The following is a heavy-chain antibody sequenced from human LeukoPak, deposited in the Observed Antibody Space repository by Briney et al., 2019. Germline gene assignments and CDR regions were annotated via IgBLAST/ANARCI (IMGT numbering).Heavy chain of an antibody. D-gene: IGHD6-19*01. V-gene: IGHV3-23*01. CDR2: IGGTGDRT. CDR1: RFTFSSYA. CDR3: AKDPVVYHGGSGWHYFDY. J-gene: IGHJ4*02. Sequence: PGGSPRLSCAASRFTFSSYAMSWVRQAPGRGLGWVSTIGGTGDRTYYADSVKGRFTISRDNSMDTLFLQMNSLKAEYTAVYYCAKDPVVYHGGSGWHYFDYWGQGTLVTVSS.